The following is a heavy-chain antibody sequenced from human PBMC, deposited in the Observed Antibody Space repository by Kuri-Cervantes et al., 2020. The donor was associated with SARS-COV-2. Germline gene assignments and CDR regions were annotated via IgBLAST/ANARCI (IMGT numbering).Heavy chain of an antibody. CDR2: IKSKTDGGTT. V-gene: IGHV3-15*01. J-gene: IGHJ4*02. CDR3: AKGLWMESSSPHDY. Sequence: GGSLRLSCAASGFTFSNAWMTWVRQAPGKGLEWVGRIKSKTDGGTTDYAAPVKGRFTISRDDSKNTLYLQMNSLRAEDTAVYNCAKGLWMESSSPHDYWGQGTLVTVSS. CDR1: GFTFSNAW. D-gene: IGHD2-15*01.